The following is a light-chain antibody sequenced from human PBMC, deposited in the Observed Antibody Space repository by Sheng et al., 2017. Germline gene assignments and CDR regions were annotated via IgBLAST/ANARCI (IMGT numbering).Light chain of an antibody. Sequence: DIQMTQSPSSLSPSVGGRVTITCQASQDILKFLNWFQQKPGKAPKLLIYAASSLQSGVPSRFSGSGSGTDFTLTISSLQPEDFATYYCQQSYSTLITFGQGTRLEIK. CDR1: QDILKF. J-gene: IGKJ5*01. V-gene: IGKV1-39*01. CDR3: QQSYSTLIT. CDR2: AAS.